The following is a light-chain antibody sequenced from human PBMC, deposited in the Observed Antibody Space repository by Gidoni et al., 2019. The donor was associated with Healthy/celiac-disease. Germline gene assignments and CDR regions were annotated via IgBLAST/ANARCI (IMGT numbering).Light chain of an antibody. J-gene: IGLJ2*01. CDR2: EVS. CDR1: SSDVGSYNL. Sequence: QSALPQPASVSGSPGQSSTISCTGTSSDVGSYNLVAWYQQHPGKAPKLMIYEVSKRPSGVANRFSGSKSGNTASLTISGLQAEDEADYYCCSYAGSSTFVVFGGGTKLTVL. V-gene: IGLV2-23*02. CDR3: CSYAGSSTFVV.